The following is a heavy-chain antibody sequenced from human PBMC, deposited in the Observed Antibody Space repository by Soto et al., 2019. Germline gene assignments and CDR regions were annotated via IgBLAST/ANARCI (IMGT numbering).Heavy chain of an antibody. Sequence: QVQLQESGPGLVKPSQTLSLTCTVSGGSISSGGYYWSWIRQHQGKGLEWIGYIYYSGSTYYNPSLKSRVTISVDTSKNQFSLKLSSVTAADTAVYYCAREGRSRPAAIPFDPWGQGTLVTVSS. CDR3: AREGRSRPAAIPFDP. J-gene: IGHJ5*02. CDR1: GGSISSGGYY. CDR2: IYYSGST. D-gene: IGHD2-2*01. V-gene: IGHV4-31*03.